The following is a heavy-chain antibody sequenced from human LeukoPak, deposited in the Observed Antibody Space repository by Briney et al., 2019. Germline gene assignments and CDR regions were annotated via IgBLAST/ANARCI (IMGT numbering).Heavy chain of an antibody. CDR3: ARESSGSYPDLLDY. J-gene: IGHJ4*02. D-gene: IGHD1-26*01. CDR2: INHSGST. CDR1: GGSFSGYY. Sequence: SETLSLTCAVYGGSFSGYYWSWIRQPPGKGLEWIGEINHSGSTNYNPSLKSRVTISVDTSKNQFSLKLSSVTAADTAVYYCARESSGSYPDLLDYWGQGTLVTVSS. V-gene: IGHV4-34*01.